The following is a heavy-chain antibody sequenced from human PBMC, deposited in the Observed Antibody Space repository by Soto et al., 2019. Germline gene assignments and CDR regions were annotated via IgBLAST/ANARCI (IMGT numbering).Heavy chain of an antibody. CDR1: GYTFTSYG. Sequence: AASVKVSCKASGYTFTSYGISWVRQAPGQGLEWMGWISAYNGNTNYAQKLQGRVTMTTDTSTSTAYMELRSLRSDDTALYYCARVSNEYGGNGAFDYWGLGTLVTVSS. D-gene: IGHD4-17*01. J-gene: IGHJ4*02. CDR3: ARVSNEYGGNGAFDY. V-gene: IGHV1-18*01. CDR2: ISAYNGNT.